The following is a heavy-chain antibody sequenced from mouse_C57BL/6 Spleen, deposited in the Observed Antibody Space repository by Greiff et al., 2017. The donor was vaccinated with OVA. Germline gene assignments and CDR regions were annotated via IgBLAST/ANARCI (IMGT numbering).Heavy chain of an antibody. D-gene: IGHD2-3*01. CDR3: ARHDGTRAWFAY. V-gene: IGHV5-6*01. Sequence: EVQGVESGGDLVKPGGSLKLSCAASGFTFSSYGMSWVRQTPDKRLEWVATISSGGSYTYYPDSVKGRFTISRDNAKNTLYLQMSSLKSEDTAMYYCARHDGTRAWFAYGGQGTLVTVSA. CDR2: ISSGGSYT. J-gene: IGHJ3*01. CDR1: GFTFSSYG.